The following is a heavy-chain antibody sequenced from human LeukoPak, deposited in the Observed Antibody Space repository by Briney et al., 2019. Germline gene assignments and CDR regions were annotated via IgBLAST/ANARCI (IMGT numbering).Heavy chain of an antibody. CDR3: AREPTDGSCYFDY. J-gene: IGHJ4*02. CDR1: GFTFSSYA. V-gene: IGHV1-46*01. Sequence: PGRSLRLSCAASGFTFSSYAMHWVRQAPGQGLEWVGRTDPSSGHVHYAKKFQGRLTVTRDTSTNTVYMDLSSLRFEDTAAYYCAREPTDGSCYFDYWGQGALVTVSS. D-gene: IGHD3-10*01. CDR2: TDPSSGHV.